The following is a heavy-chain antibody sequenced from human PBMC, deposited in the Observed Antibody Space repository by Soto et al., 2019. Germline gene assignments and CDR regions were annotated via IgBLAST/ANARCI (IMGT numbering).Heavy chain of an antibody. J-gene: IGHJ5*02. V-gene: IGHV4-34*01. CDR3: ARSRQMVVYSYLNWFDP. D-gene: IGHD2-8*02. Sequence: SETLSLTCAVYGGSFSGYYWSWIRQPPGKGLEWIGEINHSGSTNYNPSLKSRVTISVDTSKNQFSLKLSSVTAADTAVYYCARSRQMVVYSYLNWFDPWGQGTLVTVAS. CDR2: INHSGST. CDR1: GGSFSGYY.